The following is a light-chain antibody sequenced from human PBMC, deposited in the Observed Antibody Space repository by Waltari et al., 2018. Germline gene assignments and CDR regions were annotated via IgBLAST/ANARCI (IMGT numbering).Light chain of an antibody. V-gene: IGLV2-23*02. Sequence: QSALTQAASVSGSPGQSIPISCPGTSSEFGSYNISSWYQQHPGKAPKLLISEVTKRPSGVSNRFSGSKSGNTASLTISGLQAEDEADYFCSSYGSINTWLFGGGTKLTVL. J-gene: IGLJ3*02. CDR2: EVT. CDR3: SSYGSINTWL. CDR1: SSEFGSYNI.